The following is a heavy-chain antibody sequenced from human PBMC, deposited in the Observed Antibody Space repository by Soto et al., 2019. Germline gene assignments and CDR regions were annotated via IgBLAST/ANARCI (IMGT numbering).Heavy chain of an antibody. D-gene: IGHD6-19*01. CDR2: IWYDGSNK. Sequence: GGSLRLSCAAPGFTFSSYGMHWVRQAPGKGLEWVAVIWYDGSNKYYADSVKGRFTISRDNSKNTLYLQMNSLRAEDTAVYYCARDLKQWLVSFAFDPWGQGTLVTVSS. CDR1: GFTFSSYG. J-gene: IGHJ5*02. CDR3: ARDLKQWLVSFAFDP. V-gene: IGHV3-33*01.